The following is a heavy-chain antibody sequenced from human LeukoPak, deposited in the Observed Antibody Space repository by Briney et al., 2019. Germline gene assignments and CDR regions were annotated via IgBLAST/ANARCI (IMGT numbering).Heavy chain of an antibody. Sequence: GGSLRLSCTTSGFTLGAYTINWVRQAPRTGLEWVACICSRSESILYADSVKGRFTISRDNSKNTLYLQMNSLRADDTAIYYCAKLIAGNNVGDYGGQEPLVTVPS. CDR2: ICSRSESI. V-gene: IGHV3-23*01. D-gene: IGHD2-21*01. J-gene: IGHJ4*02. CDR1: GFTLGAYT. CDR3: AKLIAGNNVGDY.